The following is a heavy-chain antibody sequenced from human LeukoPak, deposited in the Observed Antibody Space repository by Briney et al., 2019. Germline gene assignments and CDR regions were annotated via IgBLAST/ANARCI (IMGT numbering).Heavy chain of an antibody. CDR2: ITGSGGST. J-gene: IGHJ4*02. CDR1: GFTFSSYA. D-gene: IGHD2-15*01. CDR3: AKGQLESCSGSRCYAFDY. Sequence: QPGGSLRLSCAASGFTFSSYAKSWVRQAPGKRLEWVSVITGSGGSTYYADSVKGRFTISRDNSKNTLYLQMNSLRGEDTAIYYCAKGQLESCSGSRCYAFDYWGQGTLVTVSS. V-gene: IGHV3-23*01.